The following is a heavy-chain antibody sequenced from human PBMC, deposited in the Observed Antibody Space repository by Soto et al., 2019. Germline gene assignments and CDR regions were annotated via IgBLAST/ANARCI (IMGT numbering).Heavy chain of an antibody. CDR2: IGESGTPT. J-gene: IGHJ6*02. Sequence: GGSLRLSCAASGFTFSSYAMKWVRKAPGKGLEWVSLIGESGTPTYYADSVKGRFTISRDNSGNTLFLEMYSLRAEDTAVYYCARYIPGVRYYGMDVWGQGTTVTAP. CDR3: ARYIPGVRYYGMDV. CDR1: GFTFSSYA. V-gene: IGHV3-23*01. D-gene: IGHD2-2*01.